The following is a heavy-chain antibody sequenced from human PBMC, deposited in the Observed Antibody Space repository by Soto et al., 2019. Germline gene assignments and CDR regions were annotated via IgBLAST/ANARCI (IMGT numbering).Heavy chain of an antibody. V-gene: IGHV6-1*01. CDR3: ERGPGSIRP. Sequence: PSQTLALTCAISWDSFSINSSAWNWIRLSPSRGLGWLGRTYYRSKWYRVYAPPVTSRLSINPDTYKNQFSLHLNSVTPDDTAIYYCERGPGSIRPWGQGTLVTVSS. CDR2: TYYRSKWYR. J-gene: IGHJ5*02. D-gene: IGHD2-21*01. CDR1: WDSFSINSSA.